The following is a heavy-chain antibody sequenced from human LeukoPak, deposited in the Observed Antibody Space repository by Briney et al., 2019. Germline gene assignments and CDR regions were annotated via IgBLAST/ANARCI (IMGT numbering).Heavy chain of an antibody. CDR2: IYYSGST. CDR3: ARGPDYDVWSGYFHFDY. V-gene: IGHV4-39*07. CDR1: GGSISSSSYY. Sequence: SETLSLTCTVSGGSISSSSYYWGWIRQPPGKGLEWIGSIYYSGSTYYNPSLKSRVTISVDTSKKQFSLKVSSVTAADTAVYYCARGPDYDVWSGYFHFDYWGQGTLVTVSS. J-gene: IGHJ4*02. D-gene: IGHD3-3*01.